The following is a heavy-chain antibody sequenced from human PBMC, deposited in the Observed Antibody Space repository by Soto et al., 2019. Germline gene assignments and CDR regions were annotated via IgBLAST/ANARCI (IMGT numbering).Heavy chain of an antibody. CDR1: GYTITSYG. V-gene: IGHV1-18*01. CDR2: ISAYNGNT. Sequence: ASVKVSCKASGYTITSYGISWVRQAPGQGLEWMGWISAYNGNTNYAQKLQGRVTMTTDTSTNTAYMELSSLRSEDTAVYYCATKGRWYVGYYYYGMDVWGQGTTVTVSS. CDR3: ATKGRWYVGYYYYGMDV. D-gene: IGHD6-13*01. J-gene: IGHJ6*02.